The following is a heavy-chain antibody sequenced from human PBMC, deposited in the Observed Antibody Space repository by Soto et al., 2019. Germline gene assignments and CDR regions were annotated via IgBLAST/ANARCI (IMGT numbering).Heavy chain of an antibody. CDR3: AKAGASRDGYSSSQDYYYYGMDV. CDR2: ISWDGGST. D-gene: IGHD6-13*01. CDR1: GFTFDDYA. V-gene: IGHV3-43D*04. J-gene: IGHJ6*02. Sequence: GGSLRLSXAASGFTFDDYAMHWVRQAPGKGLEWVSLISWDGGSTYYADSVKGRFTISRDNSKNSLYLQMNSLRAEDTALYYCAKAGASRDGYSSSQDYYYYGMDVWGQGTTVTVSS.